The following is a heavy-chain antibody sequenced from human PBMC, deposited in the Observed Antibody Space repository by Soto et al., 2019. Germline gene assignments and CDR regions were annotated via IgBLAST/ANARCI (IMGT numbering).Heavy chain of an antibody. CDR2: IYYSGST. V-gene: IGHV4-59*01. CDR1: GGSISSYY. J-gene: IGHJ4*02. D-gene: IGHD3-3*01. Sequence: SETLSLTCTVSGGSISSYYWSWIRQPPGKGLEWIGYIYYSGSTNYNPSLKSRVTISVDTSASTAYMELSSLRSEDTAVYYCARVGYDFWSGYYHAVFDYWGQGTQVTVSS. CDR3: ARVGYDFWSGYYHAVFDY.